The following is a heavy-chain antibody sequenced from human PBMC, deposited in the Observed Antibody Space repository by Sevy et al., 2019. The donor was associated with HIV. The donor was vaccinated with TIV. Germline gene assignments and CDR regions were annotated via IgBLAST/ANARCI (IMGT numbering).Heavy chain of an antibody. CDR1: GASITISTW. J-gene: IGHJ3*02. V-gene: IGHV4-4*02. CDR2: IHHTGST. D-gene: IGHD6-25*01. CDR3: VTAKFGSVLGDALDI. Sequence: SETLSLTCAVSGASITISTWWGWVRQPRGKGLEWIGEIHHTGSTNSNPSLKTRVTLSVDKSKNQFSLNLNSVTAADTAVYYCVTAKFGSVLGDALDIWGQGTMVTVSS.